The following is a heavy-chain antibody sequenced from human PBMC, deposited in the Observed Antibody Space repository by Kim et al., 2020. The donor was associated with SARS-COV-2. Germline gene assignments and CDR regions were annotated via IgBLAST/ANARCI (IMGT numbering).Heavy chain of an antibody. CDR3: ARVGSSGWYLKGFDY. J-gene: IGHJ4*02. V-gene: IGHV4-34*01. CDR2: INHSGST. Sequence: SETLSLTCAVYGGSFSGYYWSWIRQPPGKGLEWIGEINHSGSTNYNPSLKSRVTISVDTYKNQFSLKLSSVTAADTAVYYCARVGSSGWYLKGFDYWGQGTLVTVSS. D-gene: IGHD6-19*01. CDR1: GGSFSGYY.